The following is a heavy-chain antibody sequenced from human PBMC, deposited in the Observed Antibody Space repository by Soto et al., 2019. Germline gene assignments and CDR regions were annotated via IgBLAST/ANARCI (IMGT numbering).Heavy chain of an antibody. CDR2: MNPNSGNT. J-gene: IGHJ4*02. D-gene: IGHD6-13*01. V-gene: IGHV1-8*01. CDR1: GYTFTSYD. Sequence: GAPVKVSCKASGYTFTSYDINWARQAPGQGLEWMGWMNPNSGNTGYAQKFQGRVTMTTDTSTSTAYMELRSLRSDDTAVYYCAREALYSSGWYYSDYWGQGTPVTVSS. CDR3: AREALYSSGWYYSDY.